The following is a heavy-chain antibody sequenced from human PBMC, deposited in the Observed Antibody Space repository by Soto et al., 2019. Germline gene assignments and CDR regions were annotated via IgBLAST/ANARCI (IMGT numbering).Heavy chain of an antibody. CDR1: GFTFSTYA. V-gene: IGHV3-23*01. CDR3: AKGSGYNPTYNWFDP. Sequence: EVQLLESGGGLVPPGGSLRLSCAASGFTFSTYAMSWVRQAPGKGLEWVSGFGGSGGGTYYADSVKGRFTISRDNSRNTLYLQMNSLRAEDTAVYYCAKGSGYNPTYNWFDPWGQGTLVTVSS. J-gene: IGHJ5*02. CDR2: FGGSGGGT. D-gene: IGHD3-22*01.